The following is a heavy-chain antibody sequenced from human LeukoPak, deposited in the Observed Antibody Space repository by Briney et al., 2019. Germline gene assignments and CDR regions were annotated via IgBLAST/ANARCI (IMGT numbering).Heavy chain of an antibody. CDR1: GSSITSGYY. CDR3: TRGPSGGNDAVGV. J-gene: IGHJ3*01. Sequence: PSETLSLTCIVSGSSITSGYYWGWIRQPPGKGLEFIGCNYYGGSTYYNPSLRSRVTVSVDTSKNQFSLKVTSVTAADTAIYYCTRGPSGGNDAVGVWGQGSMVTVSS. CDR2: NYYGGST. D-gene: IGHD3-16*01. V-gene: IGHV4-38-2*02.